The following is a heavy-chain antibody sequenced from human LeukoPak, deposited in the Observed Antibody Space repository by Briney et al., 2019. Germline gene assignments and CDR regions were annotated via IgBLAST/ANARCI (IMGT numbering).Heavy chain of an antibody. CDR3: ARWEYYDKGKAFDI. V-gene: IGHV3-11*01. CDR1: GFTFSDYY. J-gene: IGHJ3*02. CDR2: ISSSGSTI. D-gene: IGHD3-9*01. Sequence: GGSLRLSCAASGFTFSDYYMSWIRQAPGKGLEWVSYISSSGSTIYYADSVKGRFTISRDNAKNSLYLQMNSLRAEDTAVYYCARWEYYDKGKAFDIWGQGTMVTVSS.